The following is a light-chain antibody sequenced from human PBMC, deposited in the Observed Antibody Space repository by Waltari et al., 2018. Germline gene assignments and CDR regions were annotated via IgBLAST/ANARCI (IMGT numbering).Light chain of an antibody. CDR3: QKYGGSPPYT. CDR2: TTS. V-gene: IGKV3-20*01. Sequence: ETVLTQSPGTLSSSPGETATLSCRASQSVSSSHLAWYQQKPGQAPRVLIYTTSNRATGIPDRFSGSGSGTDFTLTISRLEAEDFAVYYCQKYGGSPPYTFGLGTKLEIK. CDR1: QSVSSSH. J-gene: IGKJ2*01.